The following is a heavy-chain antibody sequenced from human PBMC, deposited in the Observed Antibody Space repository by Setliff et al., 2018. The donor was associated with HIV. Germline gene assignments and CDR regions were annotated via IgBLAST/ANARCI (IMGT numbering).Heavy chain of an antibody. CDR2: ISAYNDNT. CDR3: AMSIIFDY. D-gene: IGHD3-10*01. V-gene: IGHV1-18*01. CDR1: GYSFTSYG. J-gene: IGHJ4*02. Sequence: ASVKVSCKASGYSFTSYGFSWVRQAPGQGLEWMGWISAYNDNTNYVDSVRGRFTISRDNAKNSLYLQMNSLRADDTAVYYCAMSIIFDYWGQGSLVTVSS.